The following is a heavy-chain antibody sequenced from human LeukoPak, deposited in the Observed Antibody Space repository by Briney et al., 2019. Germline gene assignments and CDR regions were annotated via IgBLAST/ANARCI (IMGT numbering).Heavy chain of an antibody. CDR1: GFTFSSYG. Sequence: GGSLRLSCAASGFTFSSYGMHWVRQAPGKGLEWVAVISYDGSNKYYADSVKGRSTISRDNSKNTLYLQMNSLRAEDTAVYYCAKGVVVVAATPFDYWGQGTLVTVSS. J-gene: IGHJ4*02. V-gene: IGHV3-30*18. CDR3: AKGVVVVAATPFDY. CDR2: ISYDGSNK. D-gene: IGHD2-15*01.